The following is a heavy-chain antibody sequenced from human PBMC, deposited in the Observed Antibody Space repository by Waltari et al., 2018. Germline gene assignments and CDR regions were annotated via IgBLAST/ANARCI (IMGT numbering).Heavy chain of an antibody. D-gene: IGHD6-6*01. V-gene: IGHV3-74*01. J-gene: IGHJ4*02. CDR3: ARDGLGSSHDY. CDR2: MHSDGRST. CDR1: GFSISGYW. Sequence: EVQLVESGGGLIQPGGSLRLSCAASGFSISGYWMHWVRLPPGKGRVWVSRMHSDGRSTSYVDSVRGRFTVSRDNAKNTVYLQMNSLRADDTGVYFCARDGLGSSHDYWGQGTLVTVSS.